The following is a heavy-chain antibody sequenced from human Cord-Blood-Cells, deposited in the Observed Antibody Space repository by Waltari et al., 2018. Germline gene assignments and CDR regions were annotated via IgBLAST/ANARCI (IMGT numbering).Heavy chain of an antibody. J-gene: IGHJ4*02. CDR2: ISSSSSTI. Sequence: EVQPVGSGGGLVQPGGSLRLSCAASGLTFSSYGMNWVSRGPGKGLEWVSYISSSSSTIYYADSVKGRFTISRDNAKNSLYLQMNSLRDEDTAVYYCARVLTLSSAYYFDYWGQGTLVTVSS. V-gene: IGHV3-48*02. D-gene: IGHD3-9*01. CDR1: GLTFSSYG. CDR3: ARVLTLSSAYYFDY.